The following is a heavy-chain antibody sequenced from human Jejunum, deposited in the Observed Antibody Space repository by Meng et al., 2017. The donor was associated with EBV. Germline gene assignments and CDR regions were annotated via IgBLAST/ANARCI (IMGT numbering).Heavy chain of an antibody. Sequence: GQLLSSGGRLVLPGAPLRLACAAAGYAFTNYAMNLVRQAPGKELEWVSTISGGGGTTYYADSVKSRFTISSDISQSTLFLQMNSLRPDDTAVYFCAKATTIIRGALDYWGQGDLVTVSS. CDR1: GYAFTNYA. CDR2: ISGGGGTT. D-gene: IGHD3-10*01. V-gene: IGHV3-23*01. J-gene: IGHJ4*02. CDR3: AKATTIIRGALDY.